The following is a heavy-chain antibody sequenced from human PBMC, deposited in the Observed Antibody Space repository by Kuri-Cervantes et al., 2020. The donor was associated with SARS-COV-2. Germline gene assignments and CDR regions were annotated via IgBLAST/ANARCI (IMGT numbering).Heavy chain of an antibody. CDR2: INMGGTSI. CDR1: GFSLSNYW. D-gene: IGHD3-3*01. V-gene: IGHV3-74*01. CDR3: AKDPIYRGTYDLGKLDS. J-gene: IGHJ4*02. Sequence: GESLKISCVVSGFSLSNYWMHWVRQAPGKGLVWLARINMGGTSISYADSVKGRFTISRDSSKNTLYLEMNSLRVEDTAVYYCAKDPIYRGTYDLGKLDSWGRGTLVTVSS.